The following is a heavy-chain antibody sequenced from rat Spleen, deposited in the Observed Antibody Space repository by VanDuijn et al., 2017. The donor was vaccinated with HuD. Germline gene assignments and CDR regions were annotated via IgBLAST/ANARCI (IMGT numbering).Heavy chain of an antibody. CDR2: ISYDGSST. CDR3: TRYYGGYSED. J-gene: IGHJ2*01. V-gene: IGHV5-20*01. CDR1: GFTFSNYD. D-gene: IGHD1-11*01. Sequence: EVQLVESGGGLVQPGRSMKLSCAASGFTFSNYDMAWVRQAPTKGLEWVASISYDGSSTYYRDSVKGRFTISRDNAKSTLYLQMDSLRSEDTATYYCTRYYGGYSEDWGQGVMVTVSS.